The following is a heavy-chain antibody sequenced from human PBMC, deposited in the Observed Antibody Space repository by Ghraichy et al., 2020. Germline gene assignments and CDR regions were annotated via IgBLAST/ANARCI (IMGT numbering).Heavy chain of an antibody. CDR3: AKWGAASAVPMNAFDV. V-gene: IGHV4-59*11. CDR1: GDSITSHY. D-gene: IGHD6-25*01. CDR2: VYYTGHT. J-gene: IGHJ3*01. Sequence: SETLSLTCTVSGDSITSHYWNWIRRSPGKGLQWIGFVYYTGHTLYNPSLKSRVAMSVDTSKKQVSLKLTSVTAEDSAVYYCAKWGAASAVPMNAFDVWGPGTRVTVSS.